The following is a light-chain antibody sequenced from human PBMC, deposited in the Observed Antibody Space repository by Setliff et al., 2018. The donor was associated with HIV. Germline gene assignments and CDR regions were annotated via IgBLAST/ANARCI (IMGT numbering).Light chain of an antibody. J-gene: IGLJ1*01. Sequence: QSVLTQPPSASGSPGQSVTISCTGTSSDVGGYNYVSWYQQHPGKAPKLMIYEVSKRPSGVPDRFSGSKSGNTASLTVSGIQAEDEADYYCTSYAGSNNLGVFGTGTKGTVL. CDR2: EVS. CDR3: TSYAGSNNLGV. CDR1: SSDVGGYNY. V-gene: IGLV2-8*01.